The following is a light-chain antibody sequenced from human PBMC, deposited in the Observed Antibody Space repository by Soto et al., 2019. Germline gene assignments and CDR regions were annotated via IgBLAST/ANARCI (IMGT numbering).Light chain of an antibody. CDR1: QSVSSY. V-gene: IGKV3-11*01. CDR2: DAS. J-gene: IGKJ4*01. Sequence: EIVLTQSPATLSLSPGERATLSCRASQSVSSYLAWYQQKPGQAPRLLIYDASNRATSIPARFSGSGSGTDFTLTISSLAPDDFAVYYCQQRSDWPSTFGGGTKVQIK. CDR3: QQRSDWPST.